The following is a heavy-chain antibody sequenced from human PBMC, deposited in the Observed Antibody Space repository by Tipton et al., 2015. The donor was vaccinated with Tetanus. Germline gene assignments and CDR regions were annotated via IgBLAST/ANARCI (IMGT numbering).Heavy chain of an antibody. V-gene: IGHV4-30-4*01. Sequence: TLSLTCTVSGGSISSGDYYWSWIRQPPGKGLEWIGYIYYSGSTYYNPSLKSRVTISVDTSKNQFSLELSSVTAADTAVYYCARHVAVAGTGPDYYYGMDVWGQGTTVTVSS. CDR1: GGSISSGDYY. J-gene: IGHJ6*02. D-gene: IGHD6-19*01. CDR2: IYYSGST. CDR3: ARHVAVAGTGPDYYYGMDV.